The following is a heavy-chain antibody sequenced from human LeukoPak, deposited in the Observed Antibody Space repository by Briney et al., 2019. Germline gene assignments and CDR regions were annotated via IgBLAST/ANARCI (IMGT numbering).Heavy chain of an antibody. Sequence: GGSLRLSCEASGFTFRTSCMTWVRQAPGKGLEWVSGITGSSTWTYYADSVKGRFTISRDNSKNTLHLQMNSLRAEDTAIYYCARELVSLGTGYFDLWGRGTLVTVSS. J-gene: IGHJ2*01. CDR2: ITGSSTWT. D-gene: IGHD7-27*01. V-gene: IGHV3-23*01. CDR1: GFTFRTSC. CDR3: ARELVSLGTGYFDL.